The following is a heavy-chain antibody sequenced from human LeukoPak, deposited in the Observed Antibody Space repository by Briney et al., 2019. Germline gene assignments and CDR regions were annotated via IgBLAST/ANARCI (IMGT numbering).Heavy chain of an antibody. V-gene: IGHV3-48*01. CDR1: GFTFSIYS. CDR2: ISSSSSTI. Sequence: GGSLRLSCAASGFTFSIYSMSWVRQAPGKGLEWVSYISSSSSTISYADSVKGRFTISRDNAENSLYLQMNSLRAEDTAVYYCATGDYWGQGTLVTVSS. J-gene: IGHJ4*02. CDR3: ATGDY.